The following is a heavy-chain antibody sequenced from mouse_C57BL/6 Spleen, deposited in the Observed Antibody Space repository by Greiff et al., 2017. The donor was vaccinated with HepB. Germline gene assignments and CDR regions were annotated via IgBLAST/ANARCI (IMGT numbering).Heavy chain of an antibody. CDR2: IYPRSGNT. Sequence: QVQLQQSGAELARPGASVKLSCKASGYTFTSYGISWVKQRTGQGLEWIGEIYPRSGNTYYNEKFKGKATLTADKSSSTAYMELRSLTSEDSAVYFCARWEYRNLYYAMDYWGQGTSVTVSS. CDR3: ARWEYRNLYYAMDY. D-gene: IGHD2-1*01. CDR1: GYTFTSYG. J-gene: IGHJ4*01. V-gene: IGHV1-81*01.